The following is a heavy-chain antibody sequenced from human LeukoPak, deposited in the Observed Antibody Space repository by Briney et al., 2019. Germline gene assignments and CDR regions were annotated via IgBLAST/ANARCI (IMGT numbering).Heavy chain of an antibody. CDR1: GYTFTSYD. CDR2: MNPNSGNT. J-gene: IGHJ5*02. D-gene: IGHD2-2*01. V-gene: IGHV1-8*01. CDR3: ARGRGKRYCSSTSCYGGGFRAWFDP. Sequence: ASVTVSCKASGYTFTSYDINWVRQAPGQGLEWMGWMNPNSGNTGYAQKFQGRVTMTRNTSISTAYMELSSLRSEDTAVYYCARGRGKRYCSSTSCYGGGFRAWFDPWGQGTLVTVSS.